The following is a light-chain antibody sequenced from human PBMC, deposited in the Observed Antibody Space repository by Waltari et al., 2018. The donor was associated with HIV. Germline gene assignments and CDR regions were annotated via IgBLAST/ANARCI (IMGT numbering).Light chain of an antibody. CDR1: SSNIGSNA. Sequence: QSVLTQPPSASGTPGQRVTISCSGSSSNIGSNAVNWYQQLPGAAPKLLFYSDNQRPSGVPDRVSGSRSGTSASLAISGLQSGDEADYYCAAWDDSLNGPLFGGRTKLTVL. J-gene: IGLJ3*02. CDR3: AAWDDSLNGPL. CDR2: SDN. V-gene: IGLV1-44*01.